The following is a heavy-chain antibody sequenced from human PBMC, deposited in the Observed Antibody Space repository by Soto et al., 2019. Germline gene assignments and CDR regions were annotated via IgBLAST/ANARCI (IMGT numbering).Heavy chain of an antibody. Sequence: AGGSLRLSCAASGLTFTSYGMNWARQAPGMGLEWVAHIDSGAATISYGDSVGGRFTISRDNAKNSLYLQMNSLRVEDTAIYYCATDPDGVYDFDYWGQGILVTVSS. CDR3: ATDPDGVYDFDY. J-gene: IGHJ4*02. D-gene: IGHD2-8*01. CDR1: GLTFTSYG. V-gene: IGHV3-48*01. CDR2: IDSGAATI.